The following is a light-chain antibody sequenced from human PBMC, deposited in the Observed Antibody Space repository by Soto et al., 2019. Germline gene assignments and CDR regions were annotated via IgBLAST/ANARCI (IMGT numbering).Light chain of an antibody. Sequence: EIVMTQSPVTLSVSPGERATLSCRASQSVRSNLAWYQQKPGQAPSLLIYGAFTRATGIPTRFSGTGSGTEFTLTISSLQSEDFAVYYCQQDYNLPITFGQGTRLEIK. J-gene: IGKJ5*01. CDR2: GAF. V-gene: IGKV3-15*01. CDR1: QSVRSN. CDR3: QQDYNLPIT.